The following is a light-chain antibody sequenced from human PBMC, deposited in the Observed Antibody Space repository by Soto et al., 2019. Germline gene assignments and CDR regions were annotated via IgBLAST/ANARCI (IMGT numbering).Light chain of an antibody. CDR2: WAS. CDR3: QHYYTTPYT. J-gene: IGKJ2*01. CDR1: QSVLYSSNNKNY. V-gene: IGKV4-1*01. Sequence: DIVMTQSPDSLAVSLGERATINCKSSQSVLYSSNNKNYLAWYQQKPGQPPKLLIYWASTRESGVPERFSGSGSGTDLTLTISSLQAEDVAVYYCQHYYTTPYTFGQGTKLEIK.